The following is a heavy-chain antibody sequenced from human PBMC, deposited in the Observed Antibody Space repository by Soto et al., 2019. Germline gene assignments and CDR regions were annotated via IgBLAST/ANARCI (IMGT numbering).Heavy chain of an antibody. D-gene: IGHD2-15*01. CDR3: AREDIQDIVVVVVAPEGLGY. J-gene: IGHJ4*02. CDR1: GYTFTSYG. Sequence: HVQLVQSGAEVTKPGASVKVSCKASGYTFTSYGISWVRQAPGQGLEWMGRISGYNGNSNYSPNLQGRVTMTTDTYTRTAYMELRSLRSDDTAVYYCAREDIQDIVVVVVAPEGLGYWGQGTLVTVSS. V-gene: IGHV1-18*01. CDR2: ISGYNGNS.